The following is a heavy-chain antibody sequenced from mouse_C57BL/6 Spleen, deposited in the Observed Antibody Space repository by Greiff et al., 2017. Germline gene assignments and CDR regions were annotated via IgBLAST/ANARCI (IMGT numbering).Heavy chain of an antibody. Sequence: VQLQQPGPELVKPGASVKLSCKASGYTFTSYDIHWVKQRPGQGLEWIGWIYPRDGSTKYNEKFKGKATLTVYTSSSTAYMELHSLTSEASAVYFCAGVYDDAWFAYWGQGTLVTVSA. CDR3: AGVYDDAWFAY. CDR2: IYPRDGST. J-gene: IGHJ3*01. CDR1: GYTFTSYD. V-gene: IGHV1-85*01. D-gene: IGHD2-4*01.